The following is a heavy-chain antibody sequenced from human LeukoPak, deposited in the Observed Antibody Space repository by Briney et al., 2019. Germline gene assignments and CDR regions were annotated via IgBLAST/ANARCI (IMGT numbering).Heavy chain of an antibody. D-gene: IGHD6-6*01. V-gene: IGHV4-59*01. Sequence: SETLSLTCTVSGGSISSYYWSWIRQPPGKGLEWIGYIYYSGSTNYNPSLKSRVTISVDTSKNQFSLKLSPVTAADTAVYYCARGGIAARDWFDPWGQGTLVTVSS. CDR2: IYYSGST. J-gene: IGHJ5*02. CDR3: ARGGIAARDWFDP. CDR1: GGSISSYY.